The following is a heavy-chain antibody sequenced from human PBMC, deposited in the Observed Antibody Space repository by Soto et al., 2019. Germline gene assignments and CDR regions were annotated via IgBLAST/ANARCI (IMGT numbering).Heavy chain of an antibody. CDR3: AKDRDSSGWYWDWFDP. CDR2: ISYDGSNK. CDR1: GFTFSSYG. D-gene: IGHD6-19*01. Sequence: QVQLVEAGGGVVQPGRSLRLSCAASGFTFSSYGMHWVRQAPGKGLAWVAVISYDGSNKYYADSVKGRFTISRDNSKNTLYLQMNSLRAEDTAVYYCAKDRDSSGWYWDWFDPGGQGTLVTVSS. J-gene: IGHJ5*02. V-gene: IGHV3-30*18.